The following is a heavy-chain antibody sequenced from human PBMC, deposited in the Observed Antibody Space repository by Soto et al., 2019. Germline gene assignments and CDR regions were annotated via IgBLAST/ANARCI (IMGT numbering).Heavy chain of an antibody. CDR2: INPNSGGT. J-gene: IGHJ4*02. D-gene: IGHD5-18*01. V-gene: IGHV1-2*04. Sequence: GASVEVRWEARGEGIDGCYRRWVQQATGQGLEWMGWINPNSGGTNYAQKFQGWVTMTRDTSISTAYVELSRLRSDDTAVYYCARGRIQHLFDYWGQGTLVTVSS. CDR1: GEGIDGCY. CDR3: ARGRIQHLFDY.